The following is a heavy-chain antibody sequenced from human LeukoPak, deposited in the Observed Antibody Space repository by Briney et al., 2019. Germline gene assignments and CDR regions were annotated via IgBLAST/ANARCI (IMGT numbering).Heavy chain of an antibody. J-gene: IGHJ4*02. CDR3: ARIRGGWYIDY. D-gene: IGHD3-10*01. CDR2: IYRGGST. Sequence: GGSLRLSCAASGFTVSSNYMSWVHQAPGKGLEWVSVIYRGGSTYYADSVKGRFTISRDNSKNTLYLQMNSLRAEDTAVYYCARIRGGWYIDYWGQGTLVTVSS. V-gene: IGHV3-53*01. CDR1: GFTVSSNY.